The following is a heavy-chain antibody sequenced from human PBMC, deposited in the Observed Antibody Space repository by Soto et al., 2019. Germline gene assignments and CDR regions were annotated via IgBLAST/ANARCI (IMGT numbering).Heavy chain of an antibody. CDR2: INPNSGGT. CDR3: ARGGSIVVVPAVLNWFDP. D-gene: IGHD2-2*01. CDR1: GYTFTGYY. J-gene: IGHJ5*02. Sequence: QVQLVQSGAEVKKPGASVKVSCKASGYTFTGYYMHWVRQAPGQGLEWMGWINPNSGGTNYAQKFQGWGAMTRDTSISTAYRELSSLRSDDTAVYYCARGGSIVVVPAVLNWFDPWGQGTLVTVSS. V-gene: IGHV1-2*04.